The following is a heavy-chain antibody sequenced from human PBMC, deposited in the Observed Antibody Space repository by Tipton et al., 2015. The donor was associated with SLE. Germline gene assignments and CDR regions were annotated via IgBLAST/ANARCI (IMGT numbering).Heavy chain of an antibody. J-gene: IGHJ3*02. CDR3: AGGIVLMVYANDAFDI. CDR2: IYHSGST. Sequence: TLSLTCAVYGGSFSGYYWSWIRQPPGKGLEWIGSIYHSGSTYYNPSLKSRVTISVDTSKNQFSLKLSSVTAADTAVYYCAGGIVLMVYANDAFDIWGQGTMVTVSS. D-gene: IGHD2-8*01. V-gene: IGHV4-34*01. CDR1: GGSFSGYY.